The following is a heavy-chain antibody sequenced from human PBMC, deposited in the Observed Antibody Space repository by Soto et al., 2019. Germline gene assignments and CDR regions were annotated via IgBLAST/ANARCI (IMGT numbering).Heavy chain of an antibody. D-gene: IGHD2-15*01. J-gene: IGHJ4*02. V-gene: IGHV1-18*01. CDR3: ARDRVVVAATPIFDY. Sequence: ASVKVSCKASGYTFTSYGISWVRQAPGQGLEWMGMISAYNGSTNYAQKLQGRVTMTRDTSTGTVYMELSSLRSEDTAVYYCARDRVVVAATPIFDYWGQGTLVTVSS. CDR2: ISAYNGST. CDR1: GYTFTSYG.